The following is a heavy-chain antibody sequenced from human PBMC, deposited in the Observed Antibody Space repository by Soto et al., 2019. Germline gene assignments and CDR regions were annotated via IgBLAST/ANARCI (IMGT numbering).Heavy chain of an antibody. CDR2: ISYDGSNK. CDR1: GFTFSSYG. CDR3: PKDLKY. Sequence: PGGSLRLSCAASGFTFSSYGMHWVRQAPGKGLEWVAVISYDGSNKYYADSVKGRFTISIDYSKNTLYLQMNSLRAEDTAVYYWPKDLKYLGEGCLVTVSS. J-gene: IGHJ4*02. V-gene: IGHV3-30*18.